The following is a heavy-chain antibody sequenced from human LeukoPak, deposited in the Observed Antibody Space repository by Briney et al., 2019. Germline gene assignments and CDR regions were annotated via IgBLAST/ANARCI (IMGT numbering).Heavy chain of an antibody. D-gene: IGHD5-12*01. CDR1: GYTLTSYD. CDR2: MNPNSGNT. V-gene: IGHV1-8*03. J-gene: IGHJ4*02. CDR3: ARSHIGGYSGYDLFDY. Sequence: ASVKVSCEASGYTLTSYDMNWVRQATGQGLEWMGWMNPNSGNTGYAQKFQGRVTITRNTSISTAYMELSSLRSEDTAVYYCARSHIGGYSGYDLFDYWGQGTLVTVSS.